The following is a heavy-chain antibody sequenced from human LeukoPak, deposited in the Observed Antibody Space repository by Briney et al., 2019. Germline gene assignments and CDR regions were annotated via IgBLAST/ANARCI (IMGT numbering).Heavy chain of an antibody. V-gene: IGHV3-48*03. CDR1: GLTFSSYE. CDR3: ARASRGGSFLVSRGYMDV. Sequence: GGSLRLSCAAYGLTFSSYEMNWVRQAPGRGLGWVSYISSSGSTIYYADSVKGRFTISRDNAKNSLYLQMNSLRAEDTAVYYCARASRGGSFLVSRGYMDVWSKGTTVTISS. CDR2: ISSSGSTI. J-gene: IGHJ6*03. D-gene: IGHD1-26*01.